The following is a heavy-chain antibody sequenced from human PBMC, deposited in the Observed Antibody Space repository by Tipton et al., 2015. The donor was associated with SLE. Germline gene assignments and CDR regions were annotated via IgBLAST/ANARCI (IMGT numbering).Heavy chain of an antibody. D-gene: IGHD4-17*01. Sequence: SLRLSCAASGFTFSSYGMHWVRQAPGKGLKWVAVIWYDGSNKYYADSVKGRFTISRDNSQNTLYLQMNSLRAEDTAVYYCAKDRTGDVDSDDAFDIWGQGTMVTVSS. V-gene: IGHV3-33*06. J-gene: IGHJ3*02. CDR3: AKDRTGDVDSDDAFDI. CDR2: IWYDGSNK. CDR1: GFTFSSYG.